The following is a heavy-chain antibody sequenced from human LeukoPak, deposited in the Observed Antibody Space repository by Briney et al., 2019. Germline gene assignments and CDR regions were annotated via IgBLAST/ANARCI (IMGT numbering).Heavy chain of an antibody. D-gene: IGHD1-26*01. Sequence: SVKVSCKTSGFTFSNSAMQWVRQARGQRLEWIGWIIVGSGRTHSAQNLQGRITITRDMSTNTAYMELSSLRSDDTAVYYCAAELYSGTYGRCCSFAFWGQGTQVTVSS. CDR1: GFTFSNSA. CDR2: IIVGSGRT. J-gene: IGHJ4*02. CDR3: AAELYSGTYGRCCSFAF. V-gene: IGHV1-58*02.